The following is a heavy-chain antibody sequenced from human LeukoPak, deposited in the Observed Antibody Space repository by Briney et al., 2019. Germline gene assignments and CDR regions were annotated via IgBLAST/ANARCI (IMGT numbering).Heavy chain of an antibody. CDR3: ARVSGWNPLQAAHLDS. V-gene: IGHV4-38-2*02. CDR2: IYHSGRS. J-gene: IGHJ4*02. CDR1: GYSISSGYY. D-gene: IGHD6-19*01. Sequence: PSETLSLTCTVSGYSISSGYYWGWIRQSPGKGLEWIGSIYHSGRSYYNPSLKSRVTISVDTSKNYFSLKLSSVTAADTAIYFCARVSGWNPLQAAHLDSWGQGTLVTVSS.